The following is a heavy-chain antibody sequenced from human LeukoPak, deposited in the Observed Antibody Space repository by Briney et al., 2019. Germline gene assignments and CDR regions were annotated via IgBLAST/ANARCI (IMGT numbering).Heavy chain of an antibody. CDR3: ARLEGGSQGEDWFDP. CDR1: GGSINSNY. V-gene: IGHV4-59*08. Sequence: SETLSLTCSVSGGSINSNYWSWIRQPPGKGLEWIGYIYYSGSTNHNPSLKSRVTISVDTSKNQFSLKLSSVTAADTAVYYCARLEGGSQGEDWFDPWGQGTLVTVSS. D-gene: IGHD1-26*01. J-gene: IGHJ5*02. CDR2: IYYSGST.